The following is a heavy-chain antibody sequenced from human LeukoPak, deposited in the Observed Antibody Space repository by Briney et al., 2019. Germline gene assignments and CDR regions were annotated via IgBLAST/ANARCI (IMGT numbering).Heavy chain of an antibody. Sequence: PSETLSLTCTVSGYSISSGYYWGWIRQPPGKGLEWIGSIYHSGSTYYNPSLKSRVTISVDTSKNQFSLKLSSVTAADTAVYYCARDGSSVVRGVIITTPHPADYWGQGTLVTVSS. D-gene: IGHD3-10*01. J-gene: IGHJ4*02. CDR1: GYSISSGYY. CDR3: ARDGSSVVRGVIITTPHPADY. CDR2: IYHSGST. V-gene: IGHV4-38-2*02.